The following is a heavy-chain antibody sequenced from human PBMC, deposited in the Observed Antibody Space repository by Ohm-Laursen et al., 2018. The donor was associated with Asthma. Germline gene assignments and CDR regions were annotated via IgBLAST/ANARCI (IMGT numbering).Heavy chain of an antibody. V-gene: IGHV3-30*18. Sequence: SSLRLSCSASGFTFSSYGMHWVRQAPGKGLEWVAVISYDGSNKYYADSVKGRFTISRDNSKNTLYLQMNSLRAEDTAVYYCAKVLVTTDDYWGQGTLVTVSS. D-gene: IGHD4-17*01. CDR3: AKVLVTTDDY. J-gene: IGHJ4*02. CDR1: GFTFSSYG. CDR2: ISYDGSNK.